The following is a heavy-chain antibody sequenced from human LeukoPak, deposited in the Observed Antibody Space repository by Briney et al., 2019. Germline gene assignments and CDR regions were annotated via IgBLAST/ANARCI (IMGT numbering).Heavy chain of an antibody. CDR2: ISGSGGST. Sequence: PGGSLRLSCAASGFTFSSYAMSWVCQAPGKGLDWVSGISGSGGSTLYADSVKGHFTISRDNSKNTLYLQMNSLRAEDTAVYFCAKAYDNSGHILRYSDCWGQGTLVTVSS. V-gene: IGHV3-23*01. D-gene: IGHD3-22*01. J-gene: IGHJ4*02. CDR3: AKAYDNSGHILRYSDC. CDR1: GFTFSSYA.